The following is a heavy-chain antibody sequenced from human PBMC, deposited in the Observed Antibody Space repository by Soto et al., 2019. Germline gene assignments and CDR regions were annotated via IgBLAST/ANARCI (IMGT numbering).Heavy chain of an antibody. CDR3: ARASVSRFDY. CDR1: GGAISSYY. Sequence: SETLSLTCTVSGGAISSYYWSWIRQPPGKGLEWIGYIYYSGSTNYNPSLKSRVTISVDTSKNQFSLKLSSVTAADTAVYYCARASVSRFDYWGQGTLVTVSS. V-gene: IGHV4-59*01. J-gene: IGHJ4*02. D-gene: IGHD4-4*01. CDR2: IYYSGST.